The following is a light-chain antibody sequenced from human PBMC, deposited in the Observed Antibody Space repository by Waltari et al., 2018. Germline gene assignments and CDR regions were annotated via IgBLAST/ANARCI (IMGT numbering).Light chain of an antibody. Sequence: DIQMAKSPSSLSASVGDRVTITCRTSQSITSYLNWYQQKPGRAPKLLIYAASTLQSGVPSRFSGSGSGTDFTLTISSLQREDFATYYCQQSYSAPFTFGGGTKVEIK. CDR2: AAS. J-gene: IGKJ4*01. CDR1: QSITSY. CDR3: QQSYSAPFT. V-gene: IGKV1-39*01.